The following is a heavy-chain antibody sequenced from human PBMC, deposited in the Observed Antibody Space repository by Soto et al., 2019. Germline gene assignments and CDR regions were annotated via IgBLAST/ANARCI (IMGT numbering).Heavy chain of an antibody. J-gene: IGHJ4*02. V-gene: IGHV2-5*02. Sequence: QITLKESGPPLVKPTQTLTLTCTFSGFSFSTSGVGVGWIRQPPGKALEWLALVYWDDEKRYSPSLKSRLTITXXTXKTXVVLTMTTMDPVDTATYYCAHRPNCWSTSCFYFAYWGQGILVTVSS. CDR3: AHRPNCWSTSCFYFAY. CDR2: VYWDDEK. CDR1: GFSFSTSGVG. D-gene: IGHD2-2*01.